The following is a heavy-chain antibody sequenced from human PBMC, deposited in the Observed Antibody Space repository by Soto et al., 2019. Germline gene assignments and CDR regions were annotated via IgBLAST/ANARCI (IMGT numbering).Heavy chain of an antibody. CDR1: GGSFSGYY. CDR2: INHSGST. D-gene: IGHD3-22*01. J-gene: IGHJ4*02. CDR3: ARGLEGYYDSSGYRYFDY. V-gene: IGHV4-34*01. Sequence: QVQLQQWGAGLLKPSETLSLTCAVYGGSFSGYYWSWIRQPPGKGLEWIGEINHSGSTNYNPSLKSRVTISVDTSKNQFSLKLSYVTAADTAVYYCARGLEGYYDSSGYRYFDYWGQGTLVTVSS.